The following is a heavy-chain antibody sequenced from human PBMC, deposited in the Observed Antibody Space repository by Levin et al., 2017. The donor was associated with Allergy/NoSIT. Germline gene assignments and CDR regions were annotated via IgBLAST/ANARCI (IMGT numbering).Heavy chain of an antibody. D-gene: IGHD3-9*01. J-gene: IGHJ5*02. CDR3: AKGGGVGRWLTES. CDR1: GFTFNTCG. V-gene: IGHV3-30*18. Sequence: GGSLRLSCAASGFTFNTCGMLWFRQAPGKGPEWVAVISYDGNTKYYADSVKGRFTFSRDNSRDILYLQMDSLRPEDTALYYCAKGGGVGRWLTESWGQGTLVTVSS. CDR2: ISYDGNTK.